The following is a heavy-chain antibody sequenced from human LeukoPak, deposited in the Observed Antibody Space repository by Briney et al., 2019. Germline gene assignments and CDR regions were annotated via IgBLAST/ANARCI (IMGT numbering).Heavy chain of an antibody. Sequence: PGGSLRLSCAASGFTFSTYWMSWVRQAPGKGLEWVANIKQDGSENYYVDSVKGRFTISRDNAKESLYLQMNSLRVEDTAVYYCAGQPVVVPAAMGYYYYGMDVWGKGTTVTVSS. CDR3: AGQPVVVPAAMGYYYYGMDV. CDR1: GFTFSTYW. V-gene: IGHV3-7*03. CDR2: IKQDGSEN. D-gene: IGHD2-2*01. J-gene: IGHJ6*04.